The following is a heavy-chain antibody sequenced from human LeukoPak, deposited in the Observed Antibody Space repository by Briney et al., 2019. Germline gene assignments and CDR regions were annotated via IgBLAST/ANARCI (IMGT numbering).Heavy chain of an antibody. CDR2: INHSGST. V-gene: IGHV4-39*07. Sequence: SETLSLTCTVSGASIRTSSYYRGWIRQPPGKGLEWIGEINHSGSTNYNPSLKSRVTISVDTSKNQSSLKLSSVTAADTAVYYCARGPQWLVRGFGYWGQGTLVTVSS. CDR3: ARGPQWLVRGFGY. J-gene: IGHJ4*02. CDR1: GASIRTSSYY. D-gene: IGHD6-19*01.